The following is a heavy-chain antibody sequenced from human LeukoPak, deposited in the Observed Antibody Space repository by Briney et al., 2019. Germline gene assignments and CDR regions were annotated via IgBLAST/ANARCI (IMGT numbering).Heavy chain of an antibody. D-gene: IGHD3-22*01. J-gene: IGHJ4*02. CDR3: ARALLDYYDSSGSLSFDY. CDR1: GYTFTSYA. V-gene: IGHV1-2*02. Sequence: ASVKVSCKASGYTFTSYAVHWVRQAPGQGLEWMGWINPNSGGTNYAQKFQGRVTMTRDTSISTAYMELSRLRSDDTAVYYCARALLDYYDSSGSLSFDYWGQGTLVTVSS. CDR2: INPNSGGT.